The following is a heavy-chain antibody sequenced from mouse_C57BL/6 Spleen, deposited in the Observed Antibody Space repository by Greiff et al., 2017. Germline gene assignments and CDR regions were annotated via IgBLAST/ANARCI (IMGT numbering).Heavy chain of an antibody. J-gene: IGHJ4*01. Sequence: VQLQQSGAELVKPGASVKMSCKASGYTFTSYWITWVKQRPGQGLEWIGDIYPGSGSTNYNEKFKSKATLTVDTSSSTAYMQLSSLTSEDSAVYYCARPPHYYGSSYDAMDYWGQGTSVTVSS. D-gene: IGHD1-1*01. CDR2: IYPGSGST. V-gene: IGHV1-55*01. CDR3: ARPPHYYGSSYDAMDY. CDR1: GYTFTSYW.